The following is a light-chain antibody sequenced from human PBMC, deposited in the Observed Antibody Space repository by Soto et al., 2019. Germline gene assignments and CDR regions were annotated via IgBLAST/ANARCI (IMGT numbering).Light chain of an antibody. Sequence: EIVLTQSPATLSLSPGERATLSCRASQSVSSYLAWYQQKPGQAPRLLIYDASHRATGIPARFSGSGSGTDFTLTISSLEPEDFAVYYGQQRRNWPPWTFGQGTKVEIK. CDR2: DAS. CDR3: QQRRNWPPWT. CDR1: QSVSSY. J-gene: IGKJ1*01. V-gene: IGKV3-11*01.